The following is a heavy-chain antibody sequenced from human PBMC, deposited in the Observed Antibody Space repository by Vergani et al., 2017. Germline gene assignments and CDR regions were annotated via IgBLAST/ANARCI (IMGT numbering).Heavy chain of an antibody. V-gene: IGHV4-34*01. J-gene: IGHJ4*02. Sequence: QVRLQQWGAGLLKPSETLSLSCAVSGGSSSGFFWSWIRQSPGEGLVWMGDISHRGSTNYNPSLESRVTISIDTSKNQFSLKRTSVTATDTAVYYCATSDADIWYLHTFYWGQGTLVTVSS. CDR1: GGSSSGFF. CDR3: ATSDADIWYLHTFY. CDR2: ISHRGST. D-gene: IGHD2/OR15-2a*01.